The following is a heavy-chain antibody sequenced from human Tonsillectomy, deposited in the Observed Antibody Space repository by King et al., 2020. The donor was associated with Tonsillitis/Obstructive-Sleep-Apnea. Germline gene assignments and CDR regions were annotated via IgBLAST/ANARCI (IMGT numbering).Heavy chain of an antibody. D-gene: IGHD2-2*01. CDR1: GFTFSNAW. CDR2: IKSKTDGGTT. CDR3: TTNGQYCSSPSCYHFDY. V-gene: IGHV3-15*07. J-gene: IGHJ4*02. Sequence: QLVQSGGGLVKPGGSLRLSCAASGFTFSNAWMNWVRQAPGKGLEWVGRIKSKTDGGTTDYAAPVKGRFTISGDDSKKQLYLQMNSLKNEDTDVYYCTTNGQYCSSPSCYHFDYWGQGTLVTVSS.